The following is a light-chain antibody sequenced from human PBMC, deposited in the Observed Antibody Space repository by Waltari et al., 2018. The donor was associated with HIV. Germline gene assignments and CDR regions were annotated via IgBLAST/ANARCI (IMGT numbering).Light chain of an antibody. V-gene: IGKV6-21*01. CDR1: QSIGSS. Sequence: EIVLTQSPDFQSVTPKEQVTITCRASQSIGSSFHWFHQTPGQSPKLLIKYASQSLSGVPSRFSGSGSGTDFTLTINSLEVEDAATYYCHQSSRLPWTFGQGTKVEIK. J-gene: IGKJ1*01. CDR2: YAS. CDR3: HQSSRLPWT.